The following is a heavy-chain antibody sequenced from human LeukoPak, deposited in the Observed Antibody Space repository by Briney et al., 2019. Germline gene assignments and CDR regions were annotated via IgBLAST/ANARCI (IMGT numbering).Heavy chain of an antibody. V-gene: IGHV1-2*02. Sequence: ASVKVSCKTSGYTFTGYFMHWVRQAPGQGLEWMGWINLKSGATNYAQKFQGRVTMTRDTSISTTYMELTRLRSDDTAIYYCARDRWELLGFDYWGQGTLVTVSS. J-gene: IGHJ4*02. CDR2: INLKSGAT. D-gene: IGHD1-26*01. CDR1: GYTFTGYF. CDR3: ARDRWELLGFDY.